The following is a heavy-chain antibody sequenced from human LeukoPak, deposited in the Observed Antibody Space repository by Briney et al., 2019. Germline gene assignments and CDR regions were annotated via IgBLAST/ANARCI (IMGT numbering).Heavy chain of an antibody. CDR3: ARAKPKNMVRGLIMRRESRYYFDY. CDR1: GFTFSSHG. Sequence: GGTLRLSCAASGFTFSSHGMSWVRQAPGKGLEWVSAISGSGGSSFYADSVKGRFTISRDNSKNTPYLQMSSLRAEDTAVYYCARAKPKNMVRGLIMRRESRYYFDYWGQGTLVTVSS. V-gene: IGHV3-23*01. D-gene: IGHD3-10*01. CDR2: ISGSGGSS. J-gene: IGHJ4*02.